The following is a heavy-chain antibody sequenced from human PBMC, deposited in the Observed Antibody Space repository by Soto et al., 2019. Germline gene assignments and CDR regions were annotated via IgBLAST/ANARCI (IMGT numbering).Heavy chain of an antibody. CDR1: GYTFTSYA. CDR3: ARDMDPTTVTTSNNGHWFDP. CDR2: INAGNGNT. Sequence: QVQLVQSGAEEKKPGASVKVSCKASGYTFTSYAMHWVRQAPGQRLEWMGWINAGNGNTKYSQKFQGRVTITRDTSXXTXYXXLSSLRSEDTAVYYCARDMDPTTVTTSNNGHWFDPWGQGTLVTVSS. V-gene: IGHV1-3*05. J-gene: IGHJ5*02. D-gene: IGHD4-17*01.